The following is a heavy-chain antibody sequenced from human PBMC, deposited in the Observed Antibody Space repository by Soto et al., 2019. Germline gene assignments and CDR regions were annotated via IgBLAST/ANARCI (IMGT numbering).Heavy chain of an antibody. D-gene: IGHD5-18*01. CDR1: GFAFSSYG. Sequence: QAQLVESGGGVVQPGRSLRLSCAASGFAFSSYGLHWVGQAPGTGLGWVAVISYDGSLQHYADSVKGRFTISRDNSKNMVLLQMSSLRAEDTAVYYCVSDRGYGHASVPYSWGQGTLVSVSS. J-gene: IGHJ4*02. V-gene: IGHV3-30*03. CDR3: VSDRGYGHASVPYS. CDR2: ISYDGSLQ.